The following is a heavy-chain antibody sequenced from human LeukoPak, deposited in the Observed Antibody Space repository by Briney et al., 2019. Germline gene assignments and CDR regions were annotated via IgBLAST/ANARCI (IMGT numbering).Heavy chain of an antibody. Sequence: GGSLRLSCAASGFTFRNYWMNWVRQAPGKGLEWAAIVKSDGSAKYYVDSVKGRFDISRDNDKNSLYLQMSNLRAEDTAVYYCARDRGGGYFDYWGQGNLVTVSS. CDR2: VKSDGSAK. J-gene: IGHJ4*02. V-gene: IGHV3-7*01. CDR1: GFTFRNYW. CDR3: ARDRGGGYFDY.